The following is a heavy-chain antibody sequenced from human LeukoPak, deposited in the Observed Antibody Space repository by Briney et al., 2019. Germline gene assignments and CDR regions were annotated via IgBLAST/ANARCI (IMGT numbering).Heavy chain of an antibody. Sequence: GGSLRLSCAASGFTFSRYSMNWVRQAPGKGLEWVSVIYSGGSTYYADSVKGRFTISRDNSKNTLYLQMNSLRAEDTAVYYCARGVIGYYFDYWGQGTLVTVSS. CDR3: ARGVIGYYFDY. CDR2: IYSGGST. J-gene: IGHJ4*02. D-gene: IGHD3-16*02. V-gene: IGHV3-53*01. CDR1: GFTFSRYS.